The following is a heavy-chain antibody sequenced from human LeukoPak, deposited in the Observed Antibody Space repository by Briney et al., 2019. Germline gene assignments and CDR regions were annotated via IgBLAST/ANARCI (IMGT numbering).Heavy chain of an antibody. CDR3: ATIGSGYYIYFDY. J-gene: IGHJ4*02. Sequence: PSETLSLTCTVSVGSISRYYCSWIRQPPGKGLEWIGYIYYSGSTNYNPSLKSRVTISVDTSKNQFSLKLSSVTAADTAVYYCATIGSGYYIYFDYWGQGTLVTVSS. D-gene: IGHD3-22*01. V-gene: IGHV4-59*01. CDR1: VGSISRYY. CDR2: IYYSGST.